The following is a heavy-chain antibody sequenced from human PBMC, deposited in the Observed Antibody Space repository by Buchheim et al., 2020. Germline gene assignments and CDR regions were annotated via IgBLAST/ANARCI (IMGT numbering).Heavy chain of an antibody. CDR3: ARGRDGYTRGGFDY. CDR1: GFTFSNYA. J-gene: IGHJ4*02. V-gene: IGHV3-30-3*01. D-gene: IGHD5-24*01. CDR2: ISYDGSNK. Sequence: QVQLVESGGGVVQPGRSLRLSCAASGFTFSNYAMHWVRQAPGKGLEWVAVISYDGSNKYYADSVKGRFTISRDNAKNTLYLQMNSLRAEDTAVYYCARGRDGYTRGGFDYWGQGTL.